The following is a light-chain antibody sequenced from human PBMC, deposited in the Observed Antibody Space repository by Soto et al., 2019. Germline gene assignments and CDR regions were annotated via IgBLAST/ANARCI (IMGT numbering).Light chain of an antibody. CDR1: QRINIY. Sequence: DIQMTQSPSSLSTSIGDRVTITYRASQRINIYLNWYRQKPGKAPELLIYSASNLQSGVPSRFSGSGSGTDFTLTISGLQSEDFATYCCQQSFSTPTFGQGTRLEIK. J-gene: IGKJ5*01. CDR2: SAS. V-gene: IGKV1-39*01. CDR3: QQSFSTPT.